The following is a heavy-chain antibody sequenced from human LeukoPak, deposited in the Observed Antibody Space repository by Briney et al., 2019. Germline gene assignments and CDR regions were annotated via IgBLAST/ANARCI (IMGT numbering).Heavy chain of an antibody. D-gene: IGHD2-15*01. J-gene: IGHJ6*03. CDR3: ARFPLGVVAASYYVDV. CDR1: GFTFTDYH. V-gene: IGHV1-2*02. Sequence: ASVKVSCKASGFTFTDYHMHWVRQAPGQGLEWVGWINLNNGGTNYAQKFQGRVTMTRDTSISTAYMELTRLRSDDTAVYYCARFPLGVVAASYYVDVWGKGTTVTVS. CDR2: INLNNGGT.